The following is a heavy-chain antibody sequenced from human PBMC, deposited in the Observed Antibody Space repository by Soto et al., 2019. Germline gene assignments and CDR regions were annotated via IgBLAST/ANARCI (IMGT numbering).Heavy chain of an antibody. CDR3: AKIGDIVAGDRYYYYGMDV. D-gene: IGHD2-15*01. CDR1: GFPFSSYS. Sequence: RGSLTLSCAASGFPFSSYSMNWVRQAPGKGLEWVSSISSSSSYIYYADSVKGRFTISRDNAKNSLYLQMNSLRAEDTAVYYCAKIGDIVAGDRYYYYGMDVWGEGTTVTVS. J-gene: IGHJ6*02. CDR2: ISSSSSYI. V-gene: IGHV3-21*01.